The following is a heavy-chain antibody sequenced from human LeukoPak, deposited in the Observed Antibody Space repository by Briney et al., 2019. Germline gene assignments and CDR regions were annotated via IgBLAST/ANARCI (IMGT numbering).Heavy chain of an antibody. D-gene: IGHD6-19*01. CDR1: GFTFSSYS. CDR2: IDSSGSDI. Sequence: GGSLRLSCAASGFTFSSYSMNWVRQAPGKGLEWISHIDSSGSDIYYADSVKSRFTISRDNAKNSLYLQMNSLRAEDTAVYYCASTVANFDYWGQGTLVTVSS. J-gene: IGHJ4*02. CDR3: ASTVANFDY. V-gene: IGHV3-21*05.